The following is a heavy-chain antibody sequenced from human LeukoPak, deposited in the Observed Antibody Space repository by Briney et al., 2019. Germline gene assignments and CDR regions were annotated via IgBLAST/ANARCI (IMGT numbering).Heavy chain of an antibody. V-gene: IGHV3-23*01. CDR2: ISSTGGTT. D-gene: IGHD3-10*01. CDR3: AKAQGGSGSYFYYYYMDV. J-gene: IGHJ6*03. CDR1: GITFSSYG. Sequence: GGSLRLSCAASGITFSSYGMSWVRQAPGKGLEWVSSISSTGGTTYYADSVKGRFTISRDNSKNTLYLQMNGLRAEDTAVYYCAKAQGGSGSYFYYYYMDVWGKGTTVTISS.